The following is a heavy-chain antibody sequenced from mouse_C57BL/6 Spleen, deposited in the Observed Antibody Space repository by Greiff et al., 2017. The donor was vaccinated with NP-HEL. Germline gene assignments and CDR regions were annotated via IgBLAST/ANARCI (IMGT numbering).Heavy chain of an antibody. CDR3: ARHESYYGSSLYAMDY. CDR2: FYPGSGSI. J-gene: IGHJ4*01. V-gene: IGHV1-62-2*01. CDR1: GYTFTEYT. D-gene: IGHD1-1*01. Sequence: QVQLKESGAELVKPGASVKLSCKASGYTFTEYTIHWVKQRSGQGLEWIGWFYPGSGSIKYNEKFKDKATLTADKSSSTVYIELSRLTSEDSAVYFCARHESYYGSSLYAMDYWGQGTSVTVSS.